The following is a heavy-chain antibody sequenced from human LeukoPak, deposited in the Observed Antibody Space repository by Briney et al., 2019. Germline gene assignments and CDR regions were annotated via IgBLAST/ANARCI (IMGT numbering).Heavy chain of an antibody. CDR3: ARHDLWNHPPDY. J-gene: IGHJ4*02. D-gene: IGHD3-3*01. V-gene: IGHV4-59*08. CDR1: GDSISSYY. Sequence: PSETLSLTRTVSGDSISSYYWSWIRQPPGKGLEWIGYIYYTGSTNYNPSLKSRVTISVDTSKNQFSLRLSSVTAADTAVYYCARHDLWNHPPDYWGQGTLVTVSS. CDR2: IYYTGST.